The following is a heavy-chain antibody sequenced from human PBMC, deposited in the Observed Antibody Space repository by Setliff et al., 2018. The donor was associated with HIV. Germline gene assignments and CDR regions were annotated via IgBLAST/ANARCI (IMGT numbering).Heavy chain of an antibody. CDR3: AKGVKFLDP. CDR1: GFTVSNNY. J-gene: IGHJ5*02. D-gene: IGHD2-21*01. Sequence: SGGSLRLSCEVSGFTVSNNYMTWVRQAPGKGLEWVSTIYGDGRTFYADSVQGRFTISRDNSNNILFLQMNSLLAEDTAVYFCAKGVKFLDPWGQGTLVTVSS. V-gene: IGHV3-53*01. CDR2: IYGDGRT.